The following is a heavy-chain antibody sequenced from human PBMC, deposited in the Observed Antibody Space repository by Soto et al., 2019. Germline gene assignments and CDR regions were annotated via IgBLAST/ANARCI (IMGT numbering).Heavy chain of an antibody. J-gene: IGHJ6*02. CDR3: ARVSYYDSSGPDPYYYYGMDV. CDR1: GGSISSGDYY. V-gene: IGHV4-30-4*01. CDR2: IYYSGST. Sequence: TLSLTCTVSGGSISSGDYYWSWIRQPPGKGLEWIGYIYYSGSTYYNPSLKSRVTISVDTSKNQFSLKLSSVTAADTAVYYCARVSYYDSSGPDPYYYYGMDVWGQGTTVTVSS. D-gene: IGHD3-22*01.